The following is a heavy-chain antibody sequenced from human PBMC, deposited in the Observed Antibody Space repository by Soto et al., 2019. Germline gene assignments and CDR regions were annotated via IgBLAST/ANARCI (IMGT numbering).Heavy chain of an antibody. CDR1: GGSISSYY. CDR3: AGEGLSSSYYFDY. CDR2: IYYSGST. D-gene: IGHD6-6*01. V-gene: IGHV4-59*01. J-gene: IGHJ4*02. Sequence: PSETLSLTCTVSGGSISSYYWSWIRQPPGKGLEWIGYIYYSGSTNYNPSLKSRVTISVDTSKNQFSLKLSSVTAADTAVYYCAGEGLSSSYYFDYWGQGTLVTVSS.